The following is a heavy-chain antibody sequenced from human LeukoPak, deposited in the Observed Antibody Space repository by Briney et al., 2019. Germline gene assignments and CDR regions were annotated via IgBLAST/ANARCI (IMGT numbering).Heavy chain of an antibody. Sequence: GGSLRLSCAASGFTFSSYWMSWVRQAPGKGLEWVGTIKEDGSEKNYVASVKGRFSISRDNAKNSLYLQMNSLRAEDTAVYYCASGRQLGYWGQGTLVTVSS. CDR1: GFTFSSYW. CDR3: ASGRQLGY. D-gene: IGHD3-16*01. CDR2: IKEDGSEK. J-gene: IGHJ4*02. V-gene: IGHV3-7*01.